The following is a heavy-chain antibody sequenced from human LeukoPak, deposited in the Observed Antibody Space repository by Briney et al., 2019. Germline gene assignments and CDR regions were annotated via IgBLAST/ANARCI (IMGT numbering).Heavy chain of an antibody. CDR1: GYTFTGYS. Sequence: ASVKVSCKASGYTFTGYSIHWVRQAPGQGLEWMGWINPNSGVTNYAQKFQGRVTMTRDTSISTAYMELSRLRSDDTAVYYCARDCSSTSCYREDSGDYWGQGTLVTVSS. D-gene: IGHD2-2*01. V-gene: IGHV1-2*02. J-gene: IGHJ4*02. CDR2: INPNSGVT. CDR3: ARDCSSTSCYREDSGDY.